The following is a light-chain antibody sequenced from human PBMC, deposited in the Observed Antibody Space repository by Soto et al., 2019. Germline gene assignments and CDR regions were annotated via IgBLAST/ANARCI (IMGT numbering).Light chain of an antibody. Sequence: AIQMTQSPSSLSASVGDRVTITCRARQDISDDVGWYQQIPGNAPKLLTSGASRLQSGVPSRFSGSGSGAAFTLTITSLRPEDSATYYCLQNHNYPRTFGQGTKVDIK. J-gene: IGKJ1*01. CDR2: GAS. CDR1: QDISDD. CDR3: LQNHNYPRT. V-gene: IGKV1-6*01.